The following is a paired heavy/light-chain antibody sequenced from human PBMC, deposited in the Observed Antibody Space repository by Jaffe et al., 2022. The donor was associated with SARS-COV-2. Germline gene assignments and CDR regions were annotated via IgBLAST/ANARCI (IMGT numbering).Light chain of an antibody. J-gene: IGLJ3*02. CDR1: NSNIGSNT. CDR2: KNN. V-gene: IGLV1-44*01. CDR3: TTWDDSLNGRV. Sequence: QSVLTQPPSASGTPGQRVTISCSGSNSNIGSNTVNWYQQLPGTAPKLVIYKNNQRPSGVPDRFSGSKSGTSASLAISGLQSEDEADYYCTTWDDSLNGRVFGGGTKLTVL.
Heavy chain of an antibody. V-gene: IGHV3-30*04. D-gene: IGHD3-10*01. CDR2: ISYDGSKE. CDR1: GFTFNRYG. CDR3: ATLMGDVVRGIIGYYYMDV. J-gene: IGHJ6*03. Sequence: QVQLVESGGGVVQPGRSLRLSCAASGFTFNRYGMHWVRQAPGKGLEWVAFISYDGSKEYYGDSVKGRFTISRDVSKSTLYLQMNSLRAEDTAVYYCATLMGDVVRGIIGYYYMDVWGKGTTVTVSS.